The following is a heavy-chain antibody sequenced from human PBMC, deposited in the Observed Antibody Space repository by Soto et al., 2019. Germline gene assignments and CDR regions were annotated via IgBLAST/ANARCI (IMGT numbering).Heavy chain of an antibody. CDR3: ASDAAVRLFDS. Sequence: GASVKVSCKASGYTFTNYAIHWVPQAPGQRLEWMGWISADNGNTKYAQKFQGRVTMTTDTSTSTAYMELRSLRSDDTAVYYCASDAAVRLFDSWGQGTLVTYPQ. J-gene: IGHJ4*02. D-gene: IGHD6-19*01. CDR2: ISADNGNT. CDR1: GYTFTNYA. V-gene: IGHV1-3*01.